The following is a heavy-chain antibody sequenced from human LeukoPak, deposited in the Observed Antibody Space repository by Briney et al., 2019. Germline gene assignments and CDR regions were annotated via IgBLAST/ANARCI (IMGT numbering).Heavy chain of an antibody. J-gene: IGHJ4*02. D-gene: IGHD3-22*01. CDR2: IYYSGST. V-gene: IGHV4-39*07. CDR1: GGSISSYY. Sequence: SETLSLTCTVSGGSISSYYWGWIRQPPGKGLEWIGSIYYSGSTYYNPSLKSRVTISVDTSKNQFSLKLSSVTAADTAVYYCARGETYYYDSSGYYYGDYFDYWGQGTLVTVSS. CDR3: ARGETYYYDSSGYYYGDYFDY.